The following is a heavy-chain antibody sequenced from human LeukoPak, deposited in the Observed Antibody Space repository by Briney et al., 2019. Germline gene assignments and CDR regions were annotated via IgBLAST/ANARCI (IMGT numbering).Heavy chain of an antibody. Sequence: GGSLRLSCAASGFTFSSYSMNWVRQAPGKGLEWVSSISSSSSYIYYADSVKGRFTVSRDNAKNSLYLQMNSLRAEDTAVYYCARVKVGAFDIWGQGTMVTVSS. CDR3: ARVKVGAFDI. CDR1: GFTFSSYS. V-gene: IGHV3-21*01. J-gene: IGHJ3*02. CDR2: ISSSSSYI.